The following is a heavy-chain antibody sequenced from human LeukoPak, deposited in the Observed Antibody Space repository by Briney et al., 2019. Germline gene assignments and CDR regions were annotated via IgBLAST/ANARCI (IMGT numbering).Heavy chain of an antibody. J-gene: IGHJ6*02. CDR3: ARSSHYPYYYYGMDV. Sequence: SETLSLTCTVSGGSISGNYWSWIRQPPGKGLEWIGYAYSSGHTNYNSSLKSRVTMSLDTSKSQFSLRLSSVTAADTAVYYCARSSHYPYYYYGMDVWGQGTTVTVSS. D-gene: IGHD1-26*01. CDR2: AYSSGHT. V-gene: IGHV4-59*12. CDR1: GGSISGNY.